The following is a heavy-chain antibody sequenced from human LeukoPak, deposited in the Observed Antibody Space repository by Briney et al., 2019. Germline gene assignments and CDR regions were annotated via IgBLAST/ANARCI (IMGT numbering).Heavy chain of an antibody. J-gene: IGHJ4*02. V-gene: IGHV4-39*01. D-gene: IGHD2-2*01. CDR1: GGSISSSRFF. CDR3: AKLTCSSTFCPLDY. Sequence: PSETLSLTCTVSGGSISSSRFFWAWIRQPPGKGLEWIGTVSYSGTTYYSPSLKSRVTISVDTSKNQFSLRLTSVTAADTALYYCAKLTCSSTFCPLDYWGQGTLVTVSS. CDR2: VSYSGTT.